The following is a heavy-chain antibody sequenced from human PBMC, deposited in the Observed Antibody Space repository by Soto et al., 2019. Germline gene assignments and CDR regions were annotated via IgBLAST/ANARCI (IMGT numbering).Heavy chain of an antibody. CDR1: GDSISTSSSYY. CDR3: ARIKIVGILTYYMDV. D-gene: IGHD3-3*01. Sequence: PSXTLSLTCTVSGDSISTSSSYYWHWIRQPPGKGLEWIANMYYSGSTYYNPSLKSRVTISLETSKNQFSLKLSSVTADDTAVYYCARIKIVGILTYYMDVWGKGTTVTVSS. J-gene: IGHJ6*03. V-gene: IGHV4-39*01. CDR2: MYYSGST.